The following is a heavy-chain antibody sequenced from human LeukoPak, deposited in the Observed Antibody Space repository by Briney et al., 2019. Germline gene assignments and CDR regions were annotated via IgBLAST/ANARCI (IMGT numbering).Heavy chain of an antibody. Sequence: PSETLSLTCAVYGGSFSGYYWSWIRQPPGKGLEWIGEINHSGSTNYNPSLKSRVTISVDTSKNQFSLKLSSVTAADTAVYYCARHFPQYYYGSGSYFHDAFDIWGQGTMVTVSS. CDR3: ARHFPQYYYGSGSYFHDAFDI. D-gene: IGHD3-10*01. V-gene: IGHV4-34*01. CDR2: INHSGST. CDR1: GGSFSGYY. J-gene: IGHJ3*02.